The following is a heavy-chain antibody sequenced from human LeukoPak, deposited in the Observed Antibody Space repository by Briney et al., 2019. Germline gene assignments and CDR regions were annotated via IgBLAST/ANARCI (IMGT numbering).Heavy chain of an antibody. D-gene: IGHD2-2*01. J-gene: IGHJ4*02. CDR1: GFTFSSYG. CDR2: IWYDGSNK. V-gene: IGHV3-33*01. CDR3: ARDAYCSSTSCPLYFDY. Sequence: GGSLRLSCAASGFTFSSYGMHWVRQAPGKGLEWVAVIWYDGSNKYYADSVKGRFTISRDNSKNTLYLQMNSLRAEDTAVYYCARDAYCSSTSCPLYFDYWGQGTLVTVSS.